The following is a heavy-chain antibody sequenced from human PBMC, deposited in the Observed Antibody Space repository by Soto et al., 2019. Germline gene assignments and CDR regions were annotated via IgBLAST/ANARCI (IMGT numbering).Heavy chain of an antibody. CDR2: INESGST. Sequence: QVQLQQWGAGLVKPSETLSLSCAVYGQSFSGHSWAWIRQPPGKGLEWIGEINESGSTYYNPSLKSRDTISTDKSKNQFSLKLSSVSAADTAAYFCARGSGIVALPGELEDVNYDYWGQGTLVNVSS. V-gene: IGHV4-34*01. CDR1: GQSFSGHS. CDR3: ARGSGIVALPGELEDVNYDY. D-gene: IGHD1-1*01. J-gene: IGHJ4*02.